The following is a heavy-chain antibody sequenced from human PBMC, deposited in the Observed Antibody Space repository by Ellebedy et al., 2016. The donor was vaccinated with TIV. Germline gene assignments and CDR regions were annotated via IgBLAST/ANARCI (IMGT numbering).Heavy chain of an antibody. J-gene: IGHJ4*02. Sequence: PGGSLRLSCAASGLTFSSYWMHWVRQGPGKGLVWVSRINSDGSSTSYADSVKGRFTISRDNAKNTLYLQMNSLRVEDTAVYYCAGTHINMIVEWGQGTLVTVSS. D-gene: IGHD3-22*01. V-gene: IGHV3-74*01. CDR2: INSDGSST. CDR1: GLTFSSYW. CDR3: AGTHINMIVE.